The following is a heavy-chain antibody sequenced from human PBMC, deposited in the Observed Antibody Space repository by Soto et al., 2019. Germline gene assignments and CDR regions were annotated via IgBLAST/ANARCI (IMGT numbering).Heavy chain of an antibody. J-gene: IGHJ4*02. V-gene: IGHV5-51*01. CDR1: GYSFSSYW. CDR3: ARHATYYDILTGYYFDY. Sequence: VESVKISCNGSGYSFSSYWIAWGRQMPGKGLEWMGIISPGDSDTKYSQSFQGQVTISADKSISTAFLQWNSLKASDTAMYYCARHATYYDILTGYYFDYWGQGTPVTVSS. D-gene: IGHD3-9*01. CDR2: ISPGDSDT.